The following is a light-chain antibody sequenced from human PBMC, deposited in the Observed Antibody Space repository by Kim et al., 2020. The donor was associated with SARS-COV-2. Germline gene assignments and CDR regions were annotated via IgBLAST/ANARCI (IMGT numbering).Light chain of an antibody. CDR2: DAS. V-gene: IGKV3-11*01. J-gene: IGKJ1*01. CDR3: QHRSNWWT. CDR1: KSISIY. Sequence: SLSPGERAALPCRASKSISIYLAWYQQRPGQAPRLLIYDASNRATGIPARFSGSGSGTDFTLTISSLEPEDFAVYYCQHRSNWWTFGQGTKVDIK.